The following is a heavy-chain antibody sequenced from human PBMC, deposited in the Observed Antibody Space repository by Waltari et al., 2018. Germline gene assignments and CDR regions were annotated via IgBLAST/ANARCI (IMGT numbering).Heavy chain of an antibody. Sequence: QLQLQESGPGLVKASETLSLTCTVSGDSISSSSYYWGGVRQPQGKGLEWIGNRYYSGSTCYNPSLKRRGTISGDTSKSQFSLKLRSVTAADTSMYDCVRHARTTSGGKHFDHWGQGMLVTVSP. CDR2: RYYSGST. CDR3: VRHARTTSGGKHFDH. J-gene: IGHJ4*02. CDR1: GDSISSSSYY. V-gene: IGHV4-39*01. D-gene: IGHD2-15*01.